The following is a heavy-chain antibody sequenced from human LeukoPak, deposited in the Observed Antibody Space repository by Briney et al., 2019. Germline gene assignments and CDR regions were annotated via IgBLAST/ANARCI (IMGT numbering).Heavy chain of an antibody. J-gene: IGHJ6*04. CDR3: AREAPESYGMDV. CDR2: IKKDGIEK. V-gene: IGHV3-7*03. Sequence: GGSLRLSCAASGLTFSMYWMSWVRQAPGKGLEWVANIKKDGIEKNYVDSVKGRFTISRDNAKNSLYLQMNSLRAEDTAVYYCAREAPESYGMDVWGKGTTATVSS. CDR1: GLTFSMYW. D-gene: IGHD1-14*01.